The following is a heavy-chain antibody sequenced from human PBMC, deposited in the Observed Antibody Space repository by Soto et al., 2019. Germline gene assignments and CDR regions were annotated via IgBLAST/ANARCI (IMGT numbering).Heavy chain of an antibody. J-gene: IGHJ4*02. Sequence: EVQLVESGGGVVQPGGYLRLSCAASGFTFSSYDMHWVRHATGKGLEWVSAIGTAGDPYYPGYVKGRFTISRENAKNSLYLQMNSLRAGDTAVYYCARVVGSGFYDYWGQGTLVTVSS. CDR2: IGTAGDP. D-gene: IGHD3-22*01. CDR3: ARVVGSGFYDY. CDR1: GFTFSSYD. V-gene: IGHV3-13*05.